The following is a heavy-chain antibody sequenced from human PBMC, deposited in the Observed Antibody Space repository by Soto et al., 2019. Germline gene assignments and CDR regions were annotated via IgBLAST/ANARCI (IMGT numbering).Heavy chain of an antibody. CDR3: AREVQVHTPAFVY. D-gene: IGHD3-10*01. Sequence: VQLVQSGAEMKKPGSSVKVSCQSSGGTFNTYAMNWVRLAPGQGPEWMGDISPMFGAANYAPKFQGRVTITADESTGTSYMQLSSLTSEDTALYFCAREVQVHTPAFVYWGQGTLVTVSS. V-gene: IGHV1-69*19. CDR2: ISPMFGAA. J-gene: IGHJ4*02. CDR1: GGTFNTYA.